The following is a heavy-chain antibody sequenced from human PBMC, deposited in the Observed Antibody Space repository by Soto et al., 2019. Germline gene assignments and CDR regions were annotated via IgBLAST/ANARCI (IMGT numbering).Heavy chain of an antibody. D-gene: IGHD2-8*01. CDR2: IYWNDDK. CDR3: TLRRAGLNAV. V-gene: IGHV2-5*01. Sequence: QITLKESGPTLVKPTQTLTLTCTFSGFSLTTSAVGVGWVRQPPGKALEWLALIYWNDDKRHSPSLKNRLTITKDTSKNQVVLTMSSMDPVDTATYYCTLRRAGLNAVWGQGTLVTVSS. CDR1: GFSLTTSAVG. J-gene: IGHJ4*02.